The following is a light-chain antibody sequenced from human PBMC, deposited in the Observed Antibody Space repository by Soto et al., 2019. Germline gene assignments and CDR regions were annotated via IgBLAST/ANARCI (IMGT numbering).Light chain of an antibody. CDR3: SSYKSSSTLV. CDR2: DVS. J-gene: IGLJ2*01. CDR1: SSDVGGYNY. V-gene: IGLV2-14*03. Sequence: QSALTQPASVSGSPGQSITISCTGTSSDVGGYNYVSWYQQHPGKAPKLMIYDVSNRPSGVSNRFSGSKSGNTASLTISGLHAEDEAAYFFSSYKSSSTLVFGGGTKLTVL.